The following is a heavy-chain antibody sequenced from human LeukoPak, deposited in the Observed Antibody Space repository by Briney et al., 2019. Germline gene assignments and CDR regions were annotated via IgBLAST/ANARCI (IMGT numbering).Heavy chain of an antibody. V-gene: IGHV5-51*01. CDR2: IYPGDSDT. CDR3: AMGTTRTAIDY. D-gene: IGHD1-7*01. J-gene: IGHJ4*02. Sequence: WMGIIYPGDSDTRYSPSFQGQVTISADKSISTAYLQWSSLKASDTAMYYCAMGTTRTAIDYWGQGTLVTVSS.